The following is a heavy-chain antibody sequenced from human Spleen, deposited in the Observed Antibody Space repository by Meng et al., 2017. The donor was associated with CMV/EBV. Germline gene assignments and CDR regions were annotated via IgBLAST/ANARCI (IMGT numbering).Heavy chain of an antibody. Sequence: GESLKISCAASGFIFSNYAMDWVRQAPGEGLEWVATISYDGTYKNYADSVKGRFAISRHTSKNTLFLQMNSLRADDTAVYYCSARRLNTAILTPWGQGTLVTVSS. J-gene: IGHJ5*02. D-gene: IGHD5-18*01. CDR3: SARRLNTAILTP. V-gene: IGHV3-30*09. CDR1: GFIFSNYA. CDR2: ISYDGTYK.